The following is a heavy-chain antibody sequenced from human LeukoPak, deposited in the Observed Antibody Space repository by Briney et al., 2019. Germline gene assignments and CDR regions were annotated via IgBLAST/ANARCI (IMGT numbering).Heavy chain of an antibody. D-gene: IGHD5-12*01. V-gene: IGHV6-1*01. CDR2: TYYRSKWYN. CDR1: GDSVSSNSAA. CDR3: ARESGYDSPQIDY. Sequence: SQTLSLTCAISGDSVSSNSAAWSWIRQSPSRGLEWLGRTYYRSKWYNDYAVSVKSRITINPDTSKNQFSLQLNSVTPEDTAVYYCARESGYDSPQIDYWGQGTLVTVSS. J-gene: IGHJ4*02.